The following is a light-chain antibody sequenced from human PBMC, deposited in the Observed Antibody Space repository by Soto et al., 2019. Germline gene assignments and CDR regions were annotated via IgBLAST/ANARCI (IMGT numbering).Light chain of an antibody. CDR1: GSKIGSTYD. Sequence: QSVLTQPPSVSGAPGQRVTISCPGGGSKIGSTYDVQWYQQLPGTAPKPLIQGNTNRPSGAPDRFSGSKSGTSASLAITGLQADDEADYYCQSYDDSLSVHYVFGTGTKVTVL. J-gene: IGLJ1*01. CDR2: GNT. V-gene: IGLV1-40*01. CDR3: QSYDDSLSVHYV.